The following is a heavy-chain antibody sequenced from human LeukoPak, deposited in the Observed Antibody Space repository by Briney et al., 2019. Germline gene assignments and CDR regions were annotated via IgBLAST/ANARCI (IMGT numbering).Heavy chain of an antibody. V-gene: IGHV3-23*01. CDR2: IFSGGGEI. Sequence: GGSLRLSCAASGFTFSAFAMIWVRQPSGKGLEWVSSIFSGGGEIHYADSVRGRFTISRDNSKSTLSLQMNSLRAEDTAIYYCARDRSGIAFTWGQGTLVTVSS. J-gene: IGHJ5*02. D-gene: IGHD6-13*01. CDR1: GFTFSAFA. CDR3: ARDRSGIAFT.